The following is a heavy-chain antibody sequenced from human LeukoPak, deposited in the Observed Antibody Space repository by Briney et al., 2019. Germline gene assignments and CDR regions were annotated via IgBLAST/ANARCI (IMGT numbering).Heavy chain of an antibody. D-gene: IGHD6-6*01. Sequence: PGGSLRLSCAASGFTFSSYSMYWVRQAPGKGLEWVSSISSSSSYIYYADSVKGRFTISRDNAKNSLYLQMNSLRAEDTAVYYCARGSSIAARAFPFDYWGQGTLVTVSS. V-gene: IGHV3-21*01. CDR3: ARGSSIAARAFPFDY. CDR1: GFTFSSYS. J-gene: IGHJ4*02. CDR2: ISSSSSYI.